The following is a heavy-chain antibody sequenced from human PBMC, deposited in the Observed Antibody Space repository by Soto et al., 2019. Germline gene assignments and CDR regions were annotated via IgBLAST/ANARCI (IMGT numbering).Heavy chain of an antibody. J-gene: IGHJ3*02. CDR1: GFTFSDYY. V-gene: IGHV3-11*01. D-gene: IGHD3-10*01. CDR3: ARELNYYTSGRNAFDI. CDR2: ISSSGSTI. Sequence: GGSLRLSCAASGFTFSDYYMSWIRQAPGKGLEWVSYISSSGSTIYYADSVKGRFTISRDNAKNSLYLQMNSLRAEDTAVYYCARELNYYTSGRNAFDIWGQGTMVTVSS.